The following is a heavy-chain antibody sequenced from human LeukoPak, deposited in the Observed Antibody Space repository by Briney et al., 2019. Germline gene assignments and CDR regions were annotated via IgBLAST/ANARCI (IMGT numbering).Heavy chain of an antibody. CDR1: GVSFSGYY. CDR3: ARGGPTVTTGGWFDP. D-gene: IGHD4-11*01. Sequence: PSETLSLTGAVYGVSFSGYYWSWIRQPPGPGLEWIGEINHSGSTNYDPSLKSRVTISVDTSKNQFSLKLSSVTAADTAVYYCARGGPTVTTGGWFDPWGQGTLVTVSS. V-gene: IGHV4-34*01. CDR2: INHSGST. J-gene: IGHJ5*02.